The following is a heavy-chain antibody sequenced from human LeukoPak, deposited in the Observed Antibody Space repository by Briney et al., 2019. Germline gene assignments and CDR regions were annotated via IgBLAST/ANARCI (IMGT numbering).Heavy chain of an antibody. V-gene: IGHV5-51*01. D-gene: IGHD3-10*01. CDR1: GYSFTTYW. Sequence: GESLQISCETSGYSFTTYWIGWVSQMPGTGLEWVGAIYPDDSDSRYGPSFQGQVVISADRSIRTAYLQWNSLKTSDTAMYYCVRQRGSSGTINHFDPWGQGTLVTVSS. CDR3: VRQRGSSGTINHFDP. J-gene: IGHJ5*02. CDR2: IYPDDSDS.